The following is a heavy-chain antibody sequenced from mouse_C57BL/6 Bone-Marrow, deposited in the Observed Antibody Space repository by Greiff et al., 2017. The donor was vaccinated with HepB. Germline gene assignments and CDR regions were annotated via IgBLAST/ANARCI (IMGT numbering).Heavy chain of an antibody. D-gene: IGHD2-10*01. J-gene: IGHJ2*01. V-gene: IGHV1-81*01. Sequence: VQLQQSGAELARPGASVKLSCKASGYTFTSYGISWVKQRTGQGLEWIGEIYPRSGNTYYNEKFKGKATLTADKSSSTVYMELRSLTSEDSAVYFCARSPLPPFDYWGQGTTLTVSS. CDR2: IYPRSGNT. CDR3: ARSPLPPFDY. CDR1: GYTFTSYG.